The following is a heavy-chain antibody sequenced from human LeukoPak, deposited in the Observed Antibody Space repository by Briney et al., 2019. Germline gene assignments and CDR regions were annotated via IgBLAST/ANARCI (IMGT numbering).Heavy chain of an antibody. Sequence: SETLSLTCAVYGGSFSGYYWSWIRQPPGKGLEWIGEINRSGSTNYNPSLKSRVTISVDTSKNQFSLKLSSVTAADTAVYYCARGLWFQTYYFDYWGQGTLVTVSS. V-gene: IGHV4-34*01. CDR2: INRSGST. CDR1: GGSFSGYY. D-gene: IGHD2-21*01. CDR3: ARGLWFQTYYFDY. J-gene: IGHJ4*02.